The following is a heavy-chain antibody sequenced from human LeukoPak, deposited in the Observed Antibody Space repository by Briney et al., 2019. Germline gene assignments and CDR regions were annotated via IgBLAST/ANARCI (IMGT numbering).Heavy chain of an antibody. J-gene: IGHJ4*02. D-gene: IGHD3-10*01. Sequence: GESLKISCKASGYTFSNYWIGWVRQMPGKGLEWMGVIFPGDSDARYSPSFQGQVTISADRSISTAYLQWSSLKSSDTAMYYCARRMSSQYDYWGQGTLVTVSS. V-gene: IGHV5-51*01. CDR1: GYTFSNYW. CDR2: IFPGDSDA. CDR3: ARRMSSQYDY.